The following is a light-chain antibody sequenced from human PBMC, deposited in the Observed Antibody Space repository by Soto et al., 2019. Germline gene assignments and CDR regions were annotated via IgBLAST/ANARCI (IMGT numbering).Light chain of an antibody. J-gene: IGKJ1*01. CDR3: QQYDSSPLT. Sequence: EIVLTQSPGTLSLSPGERATLSCRASQSVPRSYLAWYQQKPGQAPRLLIYGTSSRATGIPYRFSGSGSGTDFTLTIGRLEPEDFAVYYCQQYDSSPLTFGQGTKVDIK. CDR2: GTS. V-gene: IGKV3-20*01. CDR1: QSVPRSY.